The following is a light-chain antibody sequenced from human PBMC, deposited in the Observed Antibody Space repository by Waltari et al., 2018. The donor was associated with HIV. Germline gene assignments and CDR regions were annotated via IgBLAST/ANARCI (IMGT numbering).Light chain of an antibody. Sequence: NFMLTQPHSVSESPGKTVTISCTRTSGSIASNSVQWYQQRPGSSPTTVIYEDNQRPSGVPDRFSGSIDSSSNSASLTISGLKTEDEADYYCQSYDSSNQGVFGGGTKLTVL. V-gene: IGLV6-57*01. CDR1: SGSIASNS. CDR3: QSYDSSNQGV. J-gene: IGLJ3*02. CDR2: EDN.